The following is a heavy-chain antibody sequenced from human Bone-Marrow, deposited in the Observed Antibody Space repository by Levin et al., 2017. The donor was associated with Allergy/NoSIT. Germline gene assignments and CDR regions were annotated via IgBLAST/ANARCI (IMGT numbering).Heavy chain of an antibody. Sequence: PGGSLRLSCAASGFTFNFYGMSWVRQAPGKGLEWVSHIRGGVVTDTQYADAVRGRFTISRDNSKNTLYLQMNSLSAEDTAVYYCTKDQIEGYFDSWGQGTLLTVSS. J-gene: IGHJ4*02. CDR1: GFTFNFYG. V-gene: IGHV3-23*01. CDR2: IRGGVVTDT. CDR3: TKDQIEGYFDS.